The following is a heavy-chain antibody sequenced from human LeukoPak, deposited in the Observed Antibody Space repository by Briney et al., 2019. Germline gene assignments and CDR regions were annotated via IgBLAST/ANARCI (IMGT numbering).Heavy chain of an antibody. Sequence: GGSLRLSCTASGFIFSGYYMSWIRQAPGKGLEWVSNIGSSVGSKYYADSVKGRFTISRDNAKRSLYLQMNSLRAEDTGVYYCARAAGWLDPWGQGTLVIVSS. D-gene: IGHD6-13*01. V-gene: IGHV3-11*01. CDR2: IGSSVGSK. CDR1: GFIFSGYY. J-gene: IGHJ5*02. CDR3: ARAAGWLDP.